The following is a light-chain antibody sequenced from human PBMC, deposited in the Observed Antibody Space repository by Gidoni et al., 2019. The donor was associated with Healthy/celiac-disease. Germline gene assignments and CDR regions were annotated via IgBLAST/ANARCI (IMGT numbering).Light chain of an antibody. CDR2: AAS. CDR3: QQSYSTLPYT. CDR1: QSISSY. V-gene: IGKV1-39*01. Sequence: DIQTTQSPSSLSASVGDRVTITCRASQSISSYLNWYQQKPGKAPKHLIYAASSLQSGVPARFSGSGSGTDFTLTISSLQPEDFATYYCQQSYSTLPYTFGQXTKLEIK. J-gene: IGKJ2*01.